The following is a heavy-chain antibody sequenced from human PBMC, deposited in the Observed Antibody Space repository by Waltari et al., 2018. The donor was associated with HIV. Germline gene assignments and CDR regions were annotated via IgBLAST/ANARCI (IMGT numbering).Heavy chain of an antibody. CDR2: SNHSGST. CDR1: GGSFSGYY. V-gene: IGHV4-34*04. CDR3: ARLSSITMVRGSYDYYYYGMDV. Sequence: QVQLQQWGAGLLKPSETLSLTCAVYGGSFSGYYWSWIRPPPGKGLEWIEQSNHSGSTNNNPALKSRSTISVDTSKKQFSLKLSSVTAADTAVYYCARLSSITMVRGSYDYYYYGMDVWGQGTTVTVSS. D-gene: IGHD3-10*01. J-gene: IGHJ6*02.